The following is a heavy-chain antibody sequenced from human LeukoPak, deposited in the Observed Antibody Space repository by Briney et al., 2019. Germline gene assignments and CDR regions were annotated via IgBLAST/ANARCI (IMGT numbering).Heavy chain of an antibody. CDR1: GFTFSDFW. CDR2: INSGGTVT. D-gene: IGHD3-9*01. CDR3: ARDSVDGLTGYYNWFDP. V-gene: IGHV3-74*01. J-gene: IGHJ5*02. Sequence: GGSLRLSCAASGFTFSDFWMHWVRQAPGRGLVWVSRINSGGTVTNYADSVKGRLTISRDNAKNTLYLQMSSLRAEDTAVYYCARDSVDGLTGYYNWFDPWGQGTLVTVSS.